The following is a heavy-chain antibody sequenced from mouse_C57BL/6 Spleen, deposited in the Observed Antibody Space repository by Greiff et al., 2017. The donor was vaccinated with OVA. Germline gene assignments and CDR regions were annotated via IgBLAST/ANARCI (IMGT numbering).Heavy chain of an antibody. J-gene: IGHJ3*01. Sequence: VQLQQPGAELVKPGASVKLSCKASGYTFTSYWLHWVKQRPGQGLEWIGMIHPNSGSTNYNEKFKSKATLTVDKSSSTAYMQLSSLTSEDSAVYYSARYKGYGNGFAYWGQGTLVTVSA. D-gene: IGHD2-1*01. CDR1: GYTFTSYW. V-gene: IGHV1-64*01. CDR2: IHPNSGST. CDR3: ARYKGYGNGFAY.